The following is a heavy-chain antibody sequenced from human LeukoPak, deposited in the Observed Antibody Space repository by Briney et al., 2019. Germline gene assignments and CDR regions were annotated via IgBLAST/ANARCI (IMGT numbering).Heavy chain of an antibody. D-gene: IGHD1-26*01. CDR2: IIPIFGTA. CDR3: ARGTLVGATLGGNDY. V-gene: IGHV1-69*13. CDR1: GGTFSSYA. Sequence: ASVKVSCKASGGTFSSYAISWVRQAPGQGLEWMGGIIPIFGTANYAQKFQGGVTITADESTSTAYMELSSLRSEDTAVYYCARGTLVGATLGGNDYWGQGTLVTVSS. J-gene: IGHJ4*02.